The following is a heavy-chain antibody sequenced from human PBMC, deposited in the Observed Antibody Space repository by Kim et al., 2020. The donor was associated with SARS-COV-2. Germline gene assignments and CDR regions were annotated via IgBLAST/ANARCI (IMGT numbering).Heavy chain of an antibody. CDR2: FTLDSSVT. J-gene: IGHJ6*02. CDR3: VRDTSPGGADV. CDR1: GFSSNIYG. Sequence: GGSLRLSCVASGFSSNIYGMHWVRQAPGKGLEWVSGFTLDSSVTGYADSVKGRFTISRDNAKNTLYLQMNSLRADDTALYFCVRDTSPGGADVWGQGTTVTVSS. D-gene: IGHD3-16*01. V-gene: IGHV3-9*02.